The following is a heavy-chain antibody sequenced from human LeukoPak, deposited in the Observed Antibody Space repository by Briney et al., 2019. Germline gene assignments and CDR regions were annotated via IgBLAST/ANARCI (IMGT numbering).Heavy chain of an antibody. CDR2: IKSDGSEP. V-gene: IGHV3-74*01. CDR1: GFTFSSFW. D-gene: IGHD3-16*01. Sequence: GGSLRLSCAASGFTFSSFWIYWVRHAPGKGLVWVSRIKSDGSEPLYADSVKGRFAISRDNAKNTLYLQMNSLRAEDSAVYYCARVRMGDDFNPFDYWGQGTLVTVPS. J-gene: IGHJ4*02. CDR3: ARVRMGDDFNPFDY.